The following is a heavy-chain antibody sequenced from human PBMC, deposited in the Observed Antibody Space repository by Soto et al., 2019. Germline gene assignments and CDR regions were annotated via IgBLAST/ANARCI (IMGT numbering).Heavy chain of an antibody. CDR1: GFTFSSYW. V-gene: IGHV3-7*01. CDR3: ARDPSIVLVPAATYYYYYYGMDV. D-gene: IGHD2-2*01. Sequence: EVQLVESGGGLVQPGGSLRLSCAASGFTFSSYWMSWVRQAPGKGLEWVANIKQDGSEKYYMDSVKGRFTISRDNAKNSLYLQMNSLRAEDTAVYYCARDPSIVLVPAATYYYYYYGMDVWGQGTTVTVSS. CDR2: IKQDGSEK. J-gene: IGHJ6*02.